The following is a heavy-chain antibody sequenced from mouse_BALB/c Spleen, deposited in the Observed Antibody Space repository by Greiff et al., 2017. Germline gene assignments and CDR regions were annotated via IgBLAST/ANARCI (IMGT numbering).Heavy chain of an antibody. Sequence: EVQRVESGGGLVKPGGSLKLSCAASGFTFSDYYMYWVRQTPEKRLEWVATISDGGSYTYYPDSVKGRFTISRDNAKNNLYLQMSSLKSEDTAMYYCARVVYDGYYFDYWGQGTTLTVSS. D-gene: IGHD2-3*01. J-gene: IGHJ2*01. CDR1: GFTFSDYY. CDR3: ARVVYDGYYFDY. V-gene: IGHV5-4*02. CDR2: ISDGGSYT.